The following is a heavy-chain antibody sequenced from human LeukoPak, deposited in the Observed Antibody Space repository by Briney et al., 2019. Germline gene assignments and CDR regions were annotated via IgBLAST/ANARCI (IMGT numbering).Heavy chain of an antibody. CDR3: VRDGPAFLDFDY. D-gene: IGHD2-2*01. CDR1: GFSFNGDW. J-gene: IGHJ4*02. CDR2: IKPDGSRK. V-gene: IGHV3-7*01. Sequence: GVSLRLSCVASGFSFNGDWMNWVRQAPGKGLEWVANIKPDGSRKYYVDSVKGRFTISRDNAEKSLFLQMNSLRAEDTAVYYCVRDGPAFLDFDYWGQGTLVTVSS.